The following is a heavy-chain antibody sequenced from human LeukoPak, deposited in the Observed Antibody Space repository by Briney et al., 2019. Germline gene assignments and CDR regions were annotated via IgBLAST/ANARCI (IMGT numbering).Heavy chain of an antibody. V-gene: IGHV4-39*07. J-gene: IGHJ3*02. CDR1: GDSIRSSSYY. CDR3: ATDIAGVFDI. Sequence: KPSETLSLTCTVSGDSIRSSSYYWGWIRQPPGKGLEWIGSINYSGSTDFNPSLKSRVTISKDTSKNQFSLRLNSVTAADTAVYYCATDIAGVFDIWGQGTMVTVSS. CDR2: INYSGST. D-gene: IGHD2-15*01.